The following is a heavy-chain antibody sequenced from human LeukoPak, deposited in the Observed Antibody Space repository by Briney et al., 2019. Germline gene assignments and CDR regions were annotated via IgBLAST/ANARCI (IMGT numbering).Heavy chain of an antibody. D-gene: IGHD2-2*01. J-gene: IGHJ4*02. Sequence: PGGSLRLFCAASGFPLRNYWVNWVRQAPGKGLVWVSYVSNNGGTTIYADSVKGRFTISRDNAKNTVYLQMNSLRAEDTAVYYCAKAKDIVVLPAATLEYWGQGTLVTVSS. CDR2: VSNNGGTT. CDR3: AKAKDIVVLPAATLEY. CDR1: GFPLRNYW. V-gene: IGHV3-74*01.